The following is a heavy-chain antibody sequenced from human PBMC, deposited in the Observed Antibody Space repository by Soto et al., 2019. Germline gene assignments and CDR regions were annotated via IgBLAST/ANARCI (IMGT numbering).Heavy chain of an antibody. CDR2: ISVSSSSI. CDR1: EFTFSTYS. D-gene: IGHD4-17*01. J-gene: IGHJ6*03. V-gene: IGHV3-48*01. CDR3: ARSTTVTTSYYYNYYYMDV. Sequence: GESLKISCAASEFTFSTYSMNWVRPAPGKGLEWVSYISVSSSSIYYADSVKGRFTISRDNAKNSLYLQMNSLRAEDTAVYYCARSTTVTTSYYYNYYYMDVWGKGTTVTVSS.